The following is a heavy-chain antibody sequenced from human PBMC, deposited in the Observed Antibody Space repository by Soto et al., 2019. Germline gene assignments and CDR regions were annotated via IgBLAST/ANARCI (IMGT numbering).Heavy chain of an antibody. CDR2: INHSGST. J-gene: IGHJ4*02. CDR1: GGSFSGYY. D-gene: IGHD1-20*01. CDR3: ATSQKGYNWNYFDH. V-gene: IGHV4-34*01. Sequence: SETLSLTCAVYGGSFSGYYWSWIRQPPGKGLEWIGEINHSGSTNYNPSLKSRVTISVDTSKNQFSLKLSSVTAADTAVYYCATSQKGYNWNYFDHWGQGALVTVSS.